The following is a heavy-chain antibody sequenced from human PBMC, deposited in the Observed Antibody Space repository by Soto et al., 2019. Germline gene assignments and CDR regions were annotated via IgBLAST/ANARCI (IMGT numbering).Heavy chain of an antibody. V-gene: IGHV4-31*03. Sequence: QVQLQESGPGLVKPSQTLSLTCTVSGGSISSGGYYWSWIRQHPGKGLEWIGYIYYSGSTYYDPPLKSRVTLSVDTSKNQFSLKLSSVTAADTAVYYCARDNLGAASGWFYFDYWGQGTLVTVSS. CDR3: ARDNLGAASGWFYFDY. CDR2: IYYSGST. CDR1: GGSISSGGYY. J-gene: IGHJ4*02. D-gene: IGHD6-19*01.